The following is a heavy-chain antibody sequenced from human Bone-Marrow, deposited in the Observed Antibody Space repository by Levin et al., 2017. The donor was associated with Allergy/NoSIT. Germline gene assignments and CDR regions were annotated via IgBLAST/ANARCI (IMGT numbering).Heavy chain of an antibody. J-gene: IGHJ3*01. D-gene: IGHD1-1*01. CDR1: GESLTELS. V-gene: IGHV1-24*01. CDR2: FDSEDGET. CDR3: ATTGPNHRDAFDV. Sequence: GESLKISCKVSGESLTELSMHWVRQAPGKGLEWMGGFDSEDGETIYAQHLQGRVTMTEDTSTHTAYMEVSSLRSDDTAMYYCATTGPNHRDAFDVWGQGTTVTVSS.